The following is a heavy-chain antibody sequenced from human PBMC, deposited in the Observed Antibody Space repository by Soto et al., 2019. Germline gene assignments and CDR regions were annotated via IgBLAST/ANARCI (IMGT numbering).Heavy chain of an antibody. D-gene: IGHD2-15*01. CDR2: INHSGST. J-gene: IGHJ4*02. Sequence: SETLSLTCAVYGGSFSGYYWSWIRQPPGKGLEWIGEINHSGSTNYNPSLKSRVTISVDTSKNQFSLKLSSVTAADTAVYYCAIAYCSGGSCQQYQFDYWGQGTLVTVSS. CDR1: GGSFSGYY. CDR3: AIAYCSGGSCQQYQFDY. V-gene: IGHV4-34*01.